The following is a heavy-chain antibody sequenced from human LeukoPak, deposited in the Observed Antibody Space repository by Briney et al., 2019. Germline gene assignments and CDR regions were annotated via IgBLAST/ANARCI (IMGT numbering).Heavy chain of an antibody. CDR1: GFTFSGHW. CDR2: INQGGSDK. Sequence: PGGSLRLSCAPSGFTFSGHWMSWVRQAPGKGLEWVANINQGGSDKYYVDSVKGRFTISRDNANNLLYLQMNSLRGKDTAVYYCTRDRSRAEDDWGQGTLVTVSS. D-gene: IGHD1-14*01. V-gene: IGHV3-7*01. CDR3: TRDRSRAEDD. J-gene: IGHJ4*02.